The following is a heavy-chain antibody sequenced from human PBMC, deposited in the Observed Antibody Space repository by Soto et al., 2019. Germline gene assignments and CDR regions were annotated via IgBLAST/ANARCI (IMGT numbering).Heavy chain of an antibody. J-gene: IGHJ3*02. CDR1: GGSFSGYY. CDR3: ARADPYYYDSSGYSSSGAFDI. V-gene: IGHV4-34*01. Sequence: PWETLSLTCAVYGGSFSGYYWSWIRQPPGKGLEWIGEINHSGSTNYNPSLKSRVTISVDTSKNQFSLKLSSVTAADTAVYYCARADPYYYDSSGYSSSGAFDIWGQGTMVTVSS. CDR2: INHSGST. D-gene: IGHD3-22*01.